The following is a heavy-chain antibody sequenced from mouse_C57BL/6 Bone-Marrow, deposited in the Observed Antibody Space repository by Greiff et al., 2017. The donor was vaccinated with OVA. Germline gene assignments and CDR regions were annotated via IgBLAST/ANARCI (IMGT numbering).Heavy chain of an antibody. Sequence: EVQRVESGGGLVQSGRSLRLSCATSGFTFSDFYMEWVRQAPGKGLEWIAASRNKANDYTTEYSASVKGRFIVSRDTSQSILYLQMNALRAEDTAIYYCARDAGYYNAMDYWGQGTSVTVSS. V-gene: IGHV7-1*01. CDR1: GFTFSDFY. D-gene: IGHD2-2*01. CDR3: ARDAGYYNAMDY. J-gene: IGHJ4*01. CDR2: SRNKANDYTT.